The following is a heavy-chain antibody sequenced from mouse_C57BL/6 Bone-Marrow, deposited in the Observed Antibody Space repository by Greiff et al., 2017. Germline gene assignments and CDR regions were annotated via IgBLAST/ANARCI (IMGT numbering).Heavy chain of an antibody. CDR3: ARGAYGSSYPYYFDY. CDR1: GYTFTSYW. Sequence: QPGAELVKPGASVKLSCKASGYTFTSYWMHWVKQRPGRGLEWIGRIDPNSGGTKYNEKFKSKATLTVDKPSSPAYMQLSSLTSEDSAVYXCARGAYGSSYPYYFDYWGQGTTLTVSS. J-gene: IGHJ2*01. V-gene: IGHV1-72*01. D-gene: IGHD1-1*01. CDR2: IDPNSGGT.